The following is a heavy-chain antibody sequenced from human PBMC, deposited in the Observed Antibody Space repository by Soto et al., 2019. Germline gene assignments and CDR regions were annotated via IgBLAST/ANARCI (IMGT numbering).Heavy chain of an antibody. CDR2: IKQDGSEK. CDR1: GFTFSSYW. J-gene: IGHJ4*02. D-gene: IGHD3-22*01. V-gene: IGHV3-7*01. Sequence: GGSLRLSCAASGFTFSSYWMSWVRQAPGKGLEWVANIKQDGSEKYYVDSVKGRFTISRDNAKNSLYLQMNSLRAGDTAVYFCASAAYCYDSSGYYYFDYWGQGTLVTVSS. CDR3: ASAAYCYDSSGYYYFDY.